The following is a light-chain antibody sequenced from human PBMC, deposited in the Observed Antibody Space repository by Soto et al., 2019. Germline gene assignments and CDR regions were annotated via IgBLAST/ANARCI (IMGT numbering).Light chain of an antibody. Sequence: DIQMTQSPSSLSASVGDRVTITCRASQSISSYLNWYQQKPGKAPKLLIYAASSLQSGVPSRFSGSGTGTDFTLTISRLQPEDLATYYCQQSYRTPTFGQGTKVEIK. CDR3: QQSYRTPT. CDR1: QSISSY. J-gene: IGKJ1*01. V-gene: IGKV1-39*01. CDR2: AAS.